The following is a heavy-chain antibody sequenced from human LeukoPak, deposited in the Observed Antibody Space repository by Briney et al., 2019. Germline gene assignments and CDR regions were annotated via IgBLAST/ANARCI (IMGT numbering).Heavy chain of an antibody. CDR2: VMSGRGST. Sequence: GGSLRLSCAASGLSVSDYSISWIRQSPGKGPEWISHVMSGRGSTNYADSVKGRFTISRDNAKNSVALQLDGLRADDTAVYFCTRERRGSYYAFESWGQGTLVTVS. V-gene: IGHV3-11*05. D-gene: IGHD3-16*01. CDR3: TRERRGSYYAFES. J-gene: IGHJ4*02. CDR1: GLSVSDYS.